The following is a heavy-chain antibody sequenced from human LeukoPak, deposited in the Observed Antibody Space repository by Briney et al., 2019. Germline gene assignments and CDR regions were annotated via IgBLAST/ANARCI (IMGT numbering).Heavy chain of an antibody. CDR2: IYYSGST. V-gene: IGHV4-59*01. CDR3: ARVPYGSPNPGI. J-gene: IGHJ3*02. D-gene: IGHD3-10*01. Sequence: PSETLSLTCTVSGGSISTYYWTWIRQPPGKGLEWIGYIYYSGSTNYNPSLKSRVTISVDTSKNQFSLKLTSLTAADTAVYYCARVPYGSPNPGIWGQGTKVTVSS. CDR1: GGSISTYY.